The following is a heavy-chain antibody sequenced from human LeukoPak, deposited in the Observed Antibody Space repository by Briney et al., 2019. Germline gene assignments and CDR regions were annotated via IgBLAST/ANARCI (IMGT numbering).Heavy chain of an antibody. CDR1: GFTFSSYS. D-gene: IGHD5-12*01. CDR3: AAQYSGYVRLDY. V-gene: IGHV4-34*08. Sequence: GSLRLSCAASGFTFSSYSMNWVRQAPGKGLEWIGEISHSGSTNYNPSLKSRVTMSVDTSKNQFSLKLTSVTAADTAVYYCAAQYSGYVRLDYWGQGTLVTVSS. CDR2: ISHSGST. J-gene: IGHJ4*02.